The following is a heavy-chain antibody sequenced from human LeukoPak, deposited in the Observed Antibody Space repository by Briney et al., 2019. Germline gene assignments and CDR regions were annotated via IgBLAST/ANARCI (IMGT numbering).Heavy chain of an antibody. V-gene: IGHV1-2*02. CDR2: INPNSGGT. Sequence: VASVKVSCKASGYTFTGYYMHWVRQAPGQGLEWMGWINPNSGGTNYAQKFQGRVTMTRDTSISTAYMELSRLRSDDTAVYYCARVRFLEWLREYYYYMDVWGKGTTLTVSS. J-gene: IGHJ6*03. CDR3: ARVRFLEWLREYYYYMDV. D-gene: IGHD3-3*01. CDR1: GYTFTGYY.